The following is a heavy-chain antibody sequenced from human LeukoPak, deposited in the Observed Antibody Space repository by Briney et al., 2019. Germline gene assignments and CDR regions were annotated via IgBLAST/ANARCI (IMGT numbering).Heavy chain of an antibody. CDR3: ARADSSSWWGDYFDY. D-gene: IGHD6-13*01. J-gene: IGHJ4*02. Sequence: SETLSLTCAVYGGSFSGYYWSWIRQPPGKGLEWIGEINHSGSTNYNPSLKSRVTISVDTSKNQFSLKLRSVTAADTAVYYCARADSSSWWGDYFDYWGQGTLVTVSS. CDR2: INHSGST. V-gene: IGHV4-34*01. CDR1: GGSFSGYY.